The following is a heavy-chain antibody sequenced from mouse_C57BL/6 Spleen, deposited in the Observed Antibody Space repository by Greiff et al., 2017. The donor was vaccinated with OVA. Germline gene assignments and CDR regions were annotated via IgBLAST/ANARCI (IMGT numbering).Heavy chain of an antibody. D-gene: IGHD4-1*01. CDR3: AREDLTGTSYYFDY. Sequence: EVMLVESGGGLVKPGGSLKLSCAASGFTFSSYAMSWVRQTPEKRLEWVATISDGGSYTYYPDNVKGRFPISRDNAKNNLYLQMSHLKSEDTAMYYCAREDLTGTSYYFDYWGQGTTLTVSS. CDR2: ISDGGSYT. CDR1: GFTFSSYA. J-gene: IGHJ2*01. V-gene: IGHV5-4*01.